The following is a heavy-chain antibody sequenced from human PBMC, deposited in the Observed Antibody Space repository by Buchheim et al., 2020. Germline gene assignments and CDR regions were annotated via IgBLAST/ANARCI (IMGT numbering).Heavy chain of an antibody. CDR2: ITHRGGVT. J-gene: IGHJ4*02. CDR1: GLTFSNYA. CDR3: AKVGGDSRSSYFDY. V-gene: IGHV3-23*01. D-gene: IGHD3-22*01. Sequence: EVQLLESGGGLVQPGGSLRLSCAASGLTFSNYAMNWVRQAPGKRLEWVSAITHRGGVTYYAASVKGRFTISRDNSKTKLYLQMNSLRAEDTAVYYCAKVGGDSRSSYFDYWGRGTL.